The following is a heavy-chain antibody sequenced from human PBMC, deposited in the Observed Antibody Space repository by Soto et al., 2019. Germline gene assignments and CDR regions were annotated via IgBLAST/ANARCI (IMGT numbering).Heavy chain of an antibody. V-gene: IGHV3-53*01. Sequence: GGSLRLSCAASGFTVSSNYMSWVRQAPGKGLEWVSVIYSGGSTYYADSVKGRFTISRDNSKNTLYLQMNSLRAEDTAVYYCARAQVDSSGSCYSGCGMDVWGQGTTVTVSS. CDR3: ARAQVDSSGSCYSGCGMDV. CDR1: GFTVSSNY. J-gene: IGHJ6*02. D-gene: IGHD2-15*01. CDR2: IYSGGST.